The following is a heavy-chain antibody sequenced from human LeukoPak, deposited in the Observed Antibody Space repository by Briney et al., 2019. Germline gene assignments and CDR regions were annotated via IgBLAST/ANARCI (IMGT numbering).Heavy chain of an antibody. CDR2: IYPSGST. J-gene: IGHJ4*02. V-gene: IGHV4-30-2*05. CDR3: ARESPITIFGVAEGY. D-gene: IGHD3-3*01. CDR1: GGSISSGGFY. Sequence: PSETLSLTCTVSGGSISSGGFYWTWIRQPPGKGLEWIGYIYPSGSTYYTPSLKSRVTISVDTSKNQFSLKLSSVTAADTAVYYCARESPITIFGVAEGYWGQGTLVTVSS.